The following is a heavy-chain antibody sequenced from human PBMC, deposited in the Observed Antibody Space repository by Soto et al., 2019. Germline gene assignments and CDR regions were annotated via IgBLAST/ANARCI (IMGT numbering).Heavy chain of an antibody. CDR1: GGSVTSGVHS. V-gene: IGHV4-30-2*06. CDR2: IYHSGTT. J-gene: IGHJ5*02. D-gene: IGHD3-10*01. Sequence: QLQLQESGSGLVKPSQTLSLTCTVSGGSVTSGVHSWNWIRLSPEKGLEWIGCIYHSGTTYYNPSLQSRITMSVDTSKNQFSLKLSSVTAADTAIYYCARDRKGRGGVDPWGQGTLVIVSS. CDR3: ARDRKGRGGVDP.